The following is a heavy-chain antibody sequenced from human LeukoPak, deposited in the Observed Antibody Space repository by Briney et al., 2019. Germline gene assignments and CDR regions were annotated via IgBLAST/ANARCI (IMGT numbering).Heavy chain of an antibody. Sequence: GASVKVSCKASGYTFTSYGISWVRQAPGQGLEWMGWISAYNGNTNYAQKLQGRVTMTTDTSTSTAYMELRSLRSDDTAVYYCARGFIIVGAPDAFDIWGQGTMVTVSS. V-gene: IGHV1-18*01. D-gene: IGHD1-26*01. CDR1: GYTFTSYG. CDR3: ARGFIIVGAPDAFDI. J-gene: IGHJ3*02. CDR2: ISAYNGNT.